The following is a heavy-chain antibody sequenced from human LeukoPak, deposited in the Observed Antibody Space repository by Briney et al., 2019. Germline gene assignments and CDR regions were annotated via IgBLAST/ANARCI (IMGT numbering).Heavy chain of an antibody. CDR3: ARGQGLWVGFWSGYYDL. J-gene: IGHJ4*02. V-gene: IGHV3-33*01. D-gene: IGHD3-3*01. CDR2: IWNDGSKQ. CDR1: GFTFSTYG. Sequence: GGSLGLSCAASGFTFSTYGMHWVRQAPGKGLEWVAVIWNDGSKQYYADSVKGRFTISRDNSKSTLYLQMNSLRAEDTAVYYCARGQGLWVGFWSGYYDLWGQGTLVTVSS.